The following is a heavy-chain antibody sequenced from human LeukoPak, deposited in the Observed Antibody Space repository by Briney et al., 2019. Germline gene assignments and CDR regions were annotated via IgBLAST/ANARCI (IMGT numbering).Heavy chain of an antibody. V-gene: IGHV3-74*01. CDR1: GFTFSNSW. J-gene: IGHJ4*02. CDR2: INSDGSST. D-gene: IGHD6-19*01. Sequence: GGSLRLSCAASGFTFSNSWMHWVRQGPGKGLVWVSRINSDGSSTNYADSVKGRFTISRDNAKNTLYMQMNSLRAEDTALYYCAKDGPASGWRDFDYWGQGTLVTVSS. CDR3: AKDGPASGWRDFDY.